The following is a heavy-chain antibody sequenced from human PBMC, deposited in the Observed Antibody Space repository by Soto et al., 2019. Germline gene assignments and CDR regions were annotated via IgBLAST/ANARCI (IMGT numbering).Heavy chain of an antibody. V-gene: IGHV3-21*01. CDR1: GFTFSSYS. CDR2: ISSSSSYI. D-gene: IGHD2-2*02. CDR3: AREAFDCSSTSCHIYYFDY. Sequence: EVQLVESGGGLVKPGGSLRLSCAASGFTFSSYSMNWVRQAPGKGLEWVSSISSSSSYIYYADSVKGRFTISRDNAKNSRYLQMNSLRAEDTAVYYCAREAFDCSSTSCHIYYFDYWGQGTLVTVSS. J-gene: IGHJ4*02.